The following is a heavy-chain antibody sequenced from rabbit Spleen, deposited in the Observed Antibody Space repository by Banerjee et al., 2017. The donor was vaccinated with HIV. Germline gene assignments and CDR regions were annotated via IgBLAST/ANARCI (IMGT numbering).Heavy chain of an antibody. Sequence: EESGGGLVQPGGSLTLTCTASGVSFSISSYMCWVRQAPGKGLEWIACIDSGSSGFTYYASWAKGRFTISKTSSTTVTLQMTRLTAADTATYFCARDTSSSFSSYGMDLWGPGTLVTVS. J-gene: IGHJ6*01. D-gene: IGHD1-1*01. V-gene: IGHV1S40*01. CDR1: GVSFSISSY. CDR3: ARDTSSSFSSYGMDL. CDR2: IDSGSSGFT.